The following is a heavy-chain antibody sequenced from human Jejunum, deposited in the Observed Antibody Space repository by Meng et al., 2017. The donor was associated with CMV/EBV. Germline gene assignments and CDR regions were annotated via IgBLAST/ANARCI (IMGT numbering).Heavy chain of an antibody. CDR2: TRNKANSYTT. Sequence: LSFAASGVTFSDHYIDWVRQAPGKGLEWVGRTRNKANSYTTEYAASVKGRFTISRDDSKNSVYLQMNSLKIEDTAVYYCARGPSPPDWGQGTLVTVSS. V-gene: IGHV3-72*01. CDR3: ARGPSPPD. J-gene: IGHJ4*02. CDR1: GVTFSDHY.